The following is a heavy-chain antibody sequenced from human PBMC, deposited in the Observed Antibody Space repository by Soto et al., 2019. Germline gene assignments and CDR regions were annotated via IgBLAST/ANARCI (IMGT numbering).Heavy chain of an antibody. CDR1: GYSFTSYW. J-gene: IGHJ6*02. D-gene: IGHD1-26*01. V-gene: IGHV5-51*01. Sequence: PGESLKISCKGSGYSFTSYWIGWVRQMPXKGLEWMGIIYPGDSDTRYSPSFQGQVTISADKSISTAYLQWSSLKASDTAMYYCARPVRVGGGASTYFYYYGMEAWGQGTRIIV. CDR2: IYPGDSDT. CDR3: ARPVRVGGGASTYFYYYGMEA.